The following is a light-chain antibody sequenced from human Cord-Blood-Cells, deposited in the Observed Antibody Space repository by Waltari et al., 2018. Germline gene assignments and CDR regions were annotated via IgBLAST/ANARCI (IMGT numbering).Light chain of an antibody. J-gene: IGLJ2*01. V-gene: IGLV2-18*02. CDR1: TREAGSYNR. CDR2: EVS. Sequence: QSALTQPPSVSGSPGPSVTISCTGTTREAGSYNRVSWYPQPPGTSPKLMVYEVSNRPSGVPDRFSGSRAGNTASLTISGLQAEDEADYYCSSYTSSIFVVFGGGTKLTVL. CDR3: SSYTSSIFVV.